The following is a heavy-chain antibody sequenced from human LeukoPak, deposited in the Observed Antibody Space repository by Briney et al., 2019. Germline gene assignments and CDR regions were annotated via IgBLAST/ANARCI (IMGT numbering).Heavy chain of an antibody. D-gene: IGHD5-24*01. Sequence: SETLSLTCAVYGGSFSDYYWSWIRQPPGKGLEWIGEINHSGSPNYNPSLKSRVTISVDTSKNQISLKVSSVTAADTAVYYCATTRNLCSWFDPWGQGTLVTVSS. CDR3: ATTRNLCSWFDP. CDR2: INHSGSP. CDR1: GGSFSDYY. V-gene: IGHV4-34*01. J-gene: IGHJ5*02.